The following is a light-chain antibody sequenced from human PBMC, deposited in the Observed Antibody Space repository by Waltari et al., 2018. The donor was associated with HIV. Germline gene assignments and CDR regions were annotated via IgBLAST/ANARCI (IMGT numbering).Light chain of an antibody. Sequence: EVVMTQSPVALSVFPGESVTLSCRASQTVSRDVVWYQQKPGQAPRLLIYGATTRATDIPARFSGSGSGTEFTLTISILQSEDYAVYYCQHYNNWPLTFGGGTRVEIK. CDR2: GAT. CDR1: QTVSRD. CDR3: QHYNNWPLT. V-gene: IGKV3-15*01. J-gene: IGKJ4*01.